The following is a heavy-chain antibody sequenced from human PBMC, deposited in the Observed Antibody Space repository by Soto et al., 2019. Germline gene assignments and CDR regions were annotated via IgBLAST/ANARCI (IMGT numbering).Heavy chain of an antibody. CDR2: IYYTGST. D-gene: IGHD3-22*01. CDR1: GGSISTYY. Sequence: PSETLSLTCTVSGGSISTYYWSWIRQPPGKGLEWITYIYYTGSTDYNPSLKSRVTISVDTSRDQFSLKLSSVTAADTAVYYCVRGGYYYDNNGAFDVWGPGTMVTVSS. CDR3: VRGGYYYDNNGAFDV. V-gene: IGHV4-59*01. J-gene: IGHJ3*01.